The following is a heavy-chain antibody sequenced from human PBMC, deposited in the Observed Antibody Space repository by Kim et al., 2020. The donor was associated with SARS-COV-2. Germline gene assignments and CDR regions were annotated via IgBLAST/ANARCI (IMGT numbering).Heavy chain of an antibody. Sequence: GGSLRLSCAASGFTFSNYSINWVRQAPGKGLEWVSFISAGSTIFYADSVKGRFTISRDNAKNSLYLQMNSLRDEDTAVYYCARDRGPRGYHYYGMDVWGQGTTVTVSS. CDR2: ISAGSTI. CDR1: GFTFSNYS. J-gene: IGHJ6*02. D-gene: IGHD5-12*01. CDR3: ARDRGPRGYHYYGMDV. V-gene: IGHV3-48*02.